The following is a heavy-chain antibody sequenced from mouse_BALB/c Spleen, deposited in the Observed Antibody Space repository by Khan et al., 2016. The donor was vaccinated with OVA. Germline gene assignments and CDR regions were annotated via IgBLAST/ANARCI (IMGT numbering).Heavy chain of an antibody. Sequence: EVELVESGGGLVQPGGSLKLSCAASGFTFSSYGMSWVRQTPDKRLELVATINSNGGSTYYPDSLKGRFTISRDNAKNTLYLQMSSVKTEDTAMYYCARMARTINWGQGTTLTVSS. CDR2: INSNGGST. CDR1: GFTFSSYG. J-gene: IGHJ2*01. D-gene: IGHD3-3*01. V-gene: IGHV5-6-3*01. CDR3: ARMARTIN.